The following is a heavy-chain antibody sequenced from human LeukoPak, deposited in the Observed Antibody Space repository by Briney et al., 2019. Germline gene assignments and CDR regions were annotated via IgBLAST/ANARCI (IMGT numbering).Heavy chain of an antibody. CDR2: IAYDGSRA. D-gene: IGHD1-14*01. CDR3: TRYNNDHFDY. J-gene: IGHJ4*02. V-gene: IGHV3-33*01. Sequence: GGSLRLSCAGSGFTFGGYGMHWFRQTPGKGLEWVAVIAYDGSRAFYADSVKGRFTIARDNSKNTMSVQMDDLRAEDTAVYYCTRYNNDHFDYWGQGTLVTVSS. CDR1: GFTFGGYG.